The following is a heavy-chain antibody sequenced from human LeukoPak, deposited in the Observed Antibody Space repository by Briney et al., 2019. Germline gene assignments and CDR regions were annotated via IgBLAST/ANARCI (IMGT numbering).Heavy chain of an antibody. V-gene: IGHV5-51*01. J-gene: IGHJ4*02. CDR3: ARQWRDCSSTSCYSAY. D-gene: IGHD2-2*01. CDR2: IYPGDCDT. Sequence: GESLKISCKGSGYSFASYWIAWVRQMPGKGLEGMGIIYPGDCDTRYSPSFQGQVTISAGKSISSAYLQWSSLKASDTAIYHCARQWRDCSSTSCYSAYWGQGTLVTVSS. CDR1: GYSFASYW.